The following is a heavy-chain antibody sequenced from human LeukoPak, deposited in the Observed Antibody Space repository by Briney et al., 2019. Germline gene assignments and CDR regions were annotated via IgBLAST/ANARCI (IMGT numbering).Heavy chain of an antibody. Sequence: ATVKISCKASGYTFTDYYMHWVQQAPGKGLEWMGRVDPEDGETIYAEKFQGRVTITADTSTDTAYMELSSLRSEDTAVYYCARDGISELSTSYYYYYMDVWGKGTTVTVSS. D-gene: IGHD1-26*01. V-gene: IGHV1-69-2*01. CDR1: GYTFTDYY. CDR2: VDPEDGET. J-gene: IGHJ6*03. CDR3: ARDGISELSTSYYYYYMDV.